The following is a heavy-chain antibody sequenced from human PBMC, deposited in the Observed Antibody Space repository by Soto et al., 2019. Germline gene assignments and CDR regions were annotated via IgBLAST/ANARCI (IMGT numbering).Heavy chain of an antibody. CDR3: ARVSAVSAEYYFDY. V-gene: IGHV4-30-4*01. CDR1: GASLTSTGYY. J-gene: IGHJ4*02. Sequence: QVQLRESGPGLMRPSQTLSLTCTVSGASLTSTGYYWTWIRQSPGKGLEWLGYILHNGNADYRPSLETRLSISLDSSKTQFSLKVKSVSAADTALYFCARVSAVSAEYYFDYWGQGALVTVSS. CDR2: ILHNGNA. D-gene: IGHD6-19*01.